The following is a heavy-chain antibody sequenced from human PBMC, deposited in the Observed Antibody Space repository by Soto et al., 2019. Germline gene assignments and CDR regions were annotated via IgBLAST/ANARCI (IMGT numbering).Heavy chain of an antibody. CDR2: ISAYNGNT. V-gene: IGHV1-18*01. J-gene: IGHJ6*02. Sequence: QVQLVQSGAEVKKPGASVKVSCKASGYTFTSYGISWVRQAPGQGLEWMGWISAYNGNTNYAQKLQGRVTMTTDTSTSPAYMELRSLRSDDTAVYYCARDCETAAAGNYYYYGMDVWGQGTTVTVSS. CDR1: GYTFTSYG. D-gene: IGHD6-13*01. CDR3: ARDCETAAAGNYYYYGMDV.